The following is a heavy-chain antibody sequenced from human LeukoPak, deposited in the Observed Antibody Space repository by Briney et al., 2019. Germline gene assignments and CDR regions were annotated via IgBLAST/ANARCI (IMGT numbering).Heavy chain of an antibody. Sequence: SETLSLTCTVSGGSISSSSYYWGWIRQPPGKGLEWIGSIYYSGSTNYNPSLKSRVTISVDKSKKQFSLKLSSVTAADTAVYYCARQHMYSSSSGLKCRGYDYWGQGTLVTVSS. CDR3: ARQHMYSSSSGLKCRGYDY. CDR2: IYYSGST. D-gene: IGHD6-6*01. CDR1: GGSISSSSYY. V-gene: IGHV4-39*07. J-gene: IGHJ4*02.